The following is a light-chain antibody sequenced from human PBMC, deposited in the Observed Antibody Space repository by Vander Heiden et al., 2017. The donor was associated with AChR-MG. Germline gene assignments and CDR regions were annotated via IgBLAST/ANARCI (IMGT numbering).Light chain of an antibody. CDR2: EVT. J-gene: IGLJ1*01. CDR1: SSYVGDYNY. Sequence: QSALTQPPSASGSPGQSVTISCTGTSSYVGDYNYVSWYQQHPGEAPKLIIYEVTRRPSGVPDRFSGSKSGNTASLTVSGLQPEDEADYYCSSYAGTNNTYVFGTGTKVTVL. CDR3: SSYAGTNNTYV. V-gene: IGLV2-8*01.